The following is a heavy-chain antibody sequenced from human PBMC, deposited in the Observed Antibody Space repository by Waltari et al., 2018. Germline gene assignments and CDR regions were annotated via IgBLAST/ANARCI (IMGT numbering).Heavy chain of an antibody. CDR2: IYTSGST. V-gene: IGHV4-61*09. CDR1: GGSISSGSYY. D-gene: IGHD7-27*01. Sequence: QVQLQESGPGLVKPSQTLSLTCTVSGGSISSGSYYWSWIRQPAGKGLEWIGYIYTSGSTNYHPSLKSRVTISVDTSKNQFSLKLSSVTAADTAVYYCARDRKKGLGTFDYWGQGTLVTVSS. J-gene: IGHJ4*02. CDR3: ARDRKKGLGTFDY.